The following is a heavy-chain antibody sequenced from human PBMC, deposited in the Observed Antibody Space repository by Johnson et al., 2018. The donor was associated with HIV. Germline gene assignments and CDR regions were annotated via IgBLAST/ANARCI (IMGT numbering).Heavy chain of an antibody. J-gene: IGHJ3*02. Sequence: VQLVESGGGVVQPGRSLRLSCAASGFTFSSYAMHWVRQAPGEGLEWGSYLSSSGSTIYSADSVKGRFTISRDNAKNSLYLQMTSLRAEDTAGYYCASQYCGGDCYAFDIWGQGTKVTVSS. CDR2: LSSSGSTI. CDR3: ASQYCGGDCYAFDI. V-gene: IGHV3-48*04. CDR1: GFTFSSYA. D-gene: IGHD2-21*01.